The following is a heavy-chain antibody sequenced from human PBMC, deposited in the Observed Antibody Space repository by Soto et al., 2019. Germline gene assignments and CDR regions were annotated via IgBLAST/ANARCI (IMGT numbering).Heavy chain of an antibody. J-gene: IGHJ4*02. Sequence: GGSLRLSCAASGFTFSSYAMSWVRQAPGKGLEWVSTISSSGGSTYYADSVKGRLTISRDNSKNTLYLQVNSLRAEDTAVYYCAKPWDYYDFSDYWGQGTLVTVSS. CDR3: AKPWDYYDFSDY. V-gene: IGHV3-23*01. D-gene: IGHD3-3*01. CDR1: GFTFSSYA. CDR2: ISSSGGST.